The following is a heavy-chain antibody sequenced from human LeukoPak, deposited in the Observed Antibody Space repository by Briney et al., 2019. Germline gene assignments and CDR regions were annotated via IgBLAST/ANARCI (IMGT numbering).Heavy chain of an antibody. J-gene: IGHJ4*02. Sequence: GGSLRLSCAASGFTFSSYSMNWVRQAPGKGLEWVSSISSSSYIYYADSVKGRFTISRDNAKNSLYLQMNSLRAEDTAVYYCAHGGGWYYFDYWGQGTLVTVSS. CDR2: ISSSSYI. CDR1: GFTFSSYS. CDR3: AHGGGWYYFDY. V-gene: IGHV3-21*01. D-gene: IGHD6-19*01.